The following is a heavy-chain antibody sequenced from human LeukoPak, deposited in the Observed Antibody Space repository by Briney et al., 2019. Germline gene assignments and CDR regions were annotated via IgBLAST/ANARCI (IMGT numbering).Heavy chain of an antibody. J-gene: IGHJ6*03. CDR1: GYTLTELS. V-gene: IGHV1-24*01. CDR3: ATCSSTSCYDGNYYYYYYMDV. D-gene: IGHD2-2*01. Sequence: ASAKVSCKVSGYTLTELSMHWVRQAPGKGLDWVGGFDPGDGGTIYAHKFKGRVTMTEDTSKDTAYMELSSLRSEDTAVYYWATCSSTSCYDGNYYYYYYMDVWGKGTTVTISS. CDR2: FDPGDGGT.